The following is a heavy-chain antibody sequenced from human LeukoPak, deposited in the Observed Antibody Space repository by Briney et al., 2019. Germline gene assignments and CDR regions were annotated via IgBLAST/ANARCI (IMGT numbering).Heavy chain of an antibody. CDR3: ARVYCGSTNRYLGGPYYYYYMDV. CDR1: GGSISTSDYF. CDR2: MFHSGSA. V-gene: IGHV4-39*07. J-gene: IGHJ6*03. D-gene: IGHD2-2*01. Sequence: SETLSLTCTVSGGSISTSDYFWGWIRQPPGKGLEWIGSMFHSGSAYYSPSLKSRVTISLGPSRNQFSLKLSSATAADTAVYYCARVYCGSTNRYLGGPYYYYYMDVWGKGTTVTVSS.